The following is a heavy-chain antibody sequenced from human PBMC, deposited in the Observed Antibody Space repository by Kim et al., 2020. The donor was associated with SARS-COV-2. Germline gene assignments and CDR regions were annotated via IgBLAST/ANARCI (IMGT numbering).Heavy chain of an antibody. V-gene: IGHV3-7*01. J-gene: IGHJ5*01. CDR3: ARVKTETTPWFDS. Sequence: GGSLRLSCAASGFTFEHYYMSWVRQAPGKGLEWVANIMQDGSDKFYVDSVKGRFTISRDNAKSSLYLQLNSLRVEDTAIYYCARVKTETTPWFDSWGLGTLVTVSS. CDR1: GFTFEHYY. CDR2: IMQDGSDK. D-gene: IGHD1-1*01.